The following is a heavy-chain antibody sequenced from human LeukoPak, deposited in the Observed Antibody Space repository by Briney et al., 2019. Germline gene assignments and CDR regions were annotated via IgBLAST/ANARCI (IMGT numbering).Heavy chain of an antibody. Sequence: QPGRSLRLSCEASGFTFSSYWMSWVRQAPGKGLEWVANIKQDGSEKYYVDSVKGRFTISRDNAKNSLYLQMNSLRAEDTAVYYCARFRAAYCSSTSCQKVNDYWGQGTLVTVSS. D-gene: IGHD2-2*01. CDR2: IKQDGSEK. J-gene: IGHJ4*02. CDR3: ARFRAAYCSSTSCQKVNDY. CDR1: GFTFSSYW. V-gene: IGHV3-7*01.